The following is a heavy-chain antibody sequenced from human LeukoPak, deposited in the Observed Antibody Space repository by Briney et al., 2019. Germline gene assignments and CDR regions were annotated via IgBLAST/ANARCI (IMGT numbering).Heavy chain of an antibody. J-gene: IGHJ4*02. CDR3: ARDDGFYSASGIYQNYFDH. D-gene: IGHD3-10*01. CDR1: GFTFSRYR. V-gene: IGHV3-74*03. CDR2: IYSNGSTT. Sequence: PGGSLRLSCAASGFTFSRYRMHWVRQAPGKGLVWVSRIYSNGSTTTYADSVKGRFTISRDNAKNSLYLQMNSLRGEDTAVYYCARDDGFYSASGIYQNYFDHWGQGILVTVSP.